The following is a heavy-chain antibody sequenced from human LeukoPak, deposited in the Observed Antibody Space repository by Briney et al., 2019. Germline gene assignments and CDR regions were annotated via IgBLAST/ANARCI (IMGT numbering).Heavy chain of an antibody. Sequence: ASVKVSCKVSGYTLTELSMHWVRQAPGKGLEWMGGFDPEDGETIYAQKFQGRVTMTRDTSISTAYMELSRLRYDDTAVYYCARDSGERGSGSYLIAYWGQGTLVTVSS. CDR3: ARDSGERGSGSYLIAY. J-gene: IGHJ4*02. D-gene: IGHD3-10*01. CDR2: FDPEDGET. CDR1: GYTLTELS. V-gene: IGHV1-24*01.